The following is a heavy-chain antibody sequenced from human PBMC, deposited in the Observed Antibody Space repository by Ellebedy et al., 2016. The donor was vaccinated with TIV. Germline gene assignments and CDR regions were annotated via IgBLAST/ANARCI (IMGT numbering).Heavy chain of an antibody. J-gene: IGHJ4*02. V-gene: IGHV1-69*04. CDR2: IIPILGIA. CDR3: ARAKPNYFDS. Sequence: AASVKVSCKASGGTFSSYAISWVRQSPGQGLEWMGRIIPILGIANYAQKFQGRVTITADKSTSTAYMELSSLRSEDTAVYYCARAKPNYFDSWGQGTLVTVSS. CDR1: GGTFSSYA.